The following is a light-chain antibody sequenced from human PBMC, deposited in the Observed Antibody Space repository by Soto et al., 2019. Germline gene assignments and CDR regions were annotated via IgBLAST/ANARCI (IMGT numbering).Light chain of an antibody. V-gene: IGKV3-20*01. J-gene: IGKJ1*01. CDR1: QSVGSN. CDR2: GAS. Sequence: EIVMTQSPATLSVSPGERATLSCRASQSVGSNLAWFQQKPGQAPRLLISGASTRATGIPDRFSGSGSGTDFTLTISGLEPEDFAVYYCQQYGSSLTWTFGQGTKVDIK. CDR3: QQYGSSLTWT.